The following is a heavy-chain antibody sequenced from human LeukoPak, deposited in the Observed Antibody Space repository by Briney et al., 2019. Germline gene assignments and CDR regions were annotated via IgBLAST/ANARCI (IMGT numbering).Heavy chain of an antibody. CDR2: INPNSGGT. V-gene: IGHV1-2*02. J-gene: IGHJ6*02. D-gene: IGHD6-13*01. CDR3: ARGGAAAGTSYYYYGMDV. Sequence: ASVKVSCKASGYTFTGYYMHWVRQAPGQGLEWMGWINPNSGGTNYAQKFQGRVTMTRDTSISTAYMELSRLRSDDTAVYYCARGGAAAGTSYYYYGMDVWSQGTTVTVSS. CDR1: GYTFTGYY.